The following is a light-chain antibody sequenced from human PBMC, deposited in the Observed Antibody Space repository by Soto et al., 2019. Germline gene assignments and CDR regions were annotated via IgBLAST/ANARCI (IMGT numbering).Light chain of an antibody. J-gene: IGKJ1*01. CDR1: QSVGSRW. CDR2: GGS. V-gene: IGKV3-20*01. CDR3: QQYYSSRT. Sequence: EIVLTQSPGTVSLSPGERATLSCRACQSVGSRWLAWYQQKPGQAPRVLIYGGSNRATGITDRFSGSGSGTDFTLTISRLEPEYFAVYYCQQYYSSRTFGQGTKVEMK.